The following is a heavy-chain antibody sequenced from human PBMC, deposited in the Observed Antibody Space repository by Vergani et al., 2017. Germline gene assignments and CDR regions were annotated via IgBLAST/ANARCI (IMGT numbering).Heavy chain of an antibody. CDR2: IYTSGST. J-gene: IGHJ6*02. CDR3: ARGCSGGSCYYYYGMDV. D-gene: IGHD2-15*01. V-gene: IGHV4-61*02. CDR1: GGSISSGSYY. Sequence: QVQLQESGPGLVKPSQTLSLTCTVSGGSISSGSYYWSWIRQPAGKGLEWIGRIYTSGSTNYNPSLKSRVTISVDTSKNQFSLKLSSVTAADTAVYYCARGCSGGSCYYYYGMDVWGQ.